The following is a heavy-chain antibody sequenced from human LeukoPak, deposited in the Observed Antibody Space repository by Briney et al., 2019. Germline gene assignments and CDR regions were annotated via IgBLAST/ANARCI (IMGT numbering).Heavy chain of an antibody. D-gene: IGHD3-3*01. CDR1: GGSISSYY. CDR2: IDTRGSS. Sequence: SETLSLTCTVSGGSISSYYWSWIRQPAGKGLEWVGRIDTRGSSYYNPSLKSRVTMSVDTSKNQFSLKLSSVTAADTAVYYCARALQVFGVDYNWFDPWGQGTLVTVSS. CDR3: ARALQVFGVDYNWFDP. J-gene: IGHJ5*02. V-gene: IGHV4-4*07.